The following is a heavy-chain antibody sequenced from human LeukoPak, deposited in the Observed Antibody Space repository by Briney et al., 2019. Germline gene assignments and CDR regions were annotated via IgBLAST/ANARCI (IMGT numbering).Heavy chain of an antibody. J-gene: IGHJ5*02. V-gene: IGHV3-33*01. CDR3: VRGVGVSRFNYLDP. CDR1: GFTFSSFG. Sequence: GGSLRLSCAASGFTFSSFGMHWVRQAPGKGLEWVAVIWYDAGNKYYADSVKGRFTISRENSKNTLYLQMNSLRDDDTAVYYCVRGVGVSRFNYLDPWGQGTLVIVSS. CDR2: IWYDAGNK. D-gene: IGHD1-7*01.